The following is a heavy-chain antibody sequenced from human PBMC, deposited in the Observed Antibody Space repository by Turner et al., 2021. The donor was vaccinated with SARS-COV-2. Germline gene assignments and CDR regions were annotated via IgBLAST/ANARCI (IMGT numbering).Heavy chain of an antibody. CDR1: GFTLSSSG. J-gene: IGHJ4*02. D-gene: IGHD2-21*01. CDR2: IPASSSTT. Sequence: EVQLLESGGGLVQPGGSLRPSCAASGFTLSSSGMGWVRLAPGKGLEWVSGIPASSSTTYYADSLKGRFTISRDNSESTLYLQMNSLRVEDTAIYYCSKGVVSFDYWGQGVLVTVSS. CDR3: SKGVVSFDY. V-gene: IGHV3-23*01.